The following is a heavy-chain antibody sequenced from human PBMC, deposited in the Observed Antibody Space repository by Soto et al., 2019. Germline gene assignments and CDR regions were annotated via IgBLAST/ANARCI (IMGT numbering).Heavy chain of an antibody. J-gene: IGHJ6*03. CDR1: GFTFSSYA. V-gene: IGHV3-64*01. CDR2: ISSNGGST. Sequence: GGSLRLSCAASGFTFSSYAMHWVRQAPGKGLEYVSAISSNGGSTYYANSVKGRFTISRDNSKNTLYLQMGSLRAEDMAVYYCARDGGNIYYYYMDVWGKGTTVTVSS. CDR3: ARDGGNIYYYYMDV. D-gene: IGHD3-16*01.